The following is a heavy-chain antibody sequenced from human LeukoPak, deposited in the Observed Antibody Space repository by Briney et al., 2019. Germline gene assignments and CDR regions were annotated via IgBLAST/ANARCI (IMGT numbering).Heavy chain of an antibody. CDR1: GFTFSSYW. Sequence: GGSLRLSCAASGFTFSSYWMSWVRQAPGKGLEWVANIKQDGSEKYYVDSVKGRFTTSRDNAKNSLYLQMNSLRAEDTAVYYCARGARQWLVPDFDYWGQGTLVTVSS. J-gene: IGHJ4*02. V-gene: IGHV3-7*01. D-gene: IGHD6-19*01. CDR2: IKQDGSEK. CDR3: ARGARQWLVPDFDY.